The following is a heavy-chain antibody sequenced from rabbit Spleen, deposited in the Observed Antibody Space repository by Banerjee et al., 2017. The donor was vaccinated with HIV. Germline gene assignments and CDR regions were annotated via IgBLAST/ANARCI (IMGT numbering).Heavy chain of an antibody. CDR1: GFSFSSTYY. CDR2: IYPGSSGST. D-gene: IGHD8-1*01. CDR3: ARDTGSSFSTYGMDL. V-gene: IGHV1S40*01. Sequence: QSLEESGGDLVKPGASLTLTCTASGFSFSSTYYMCWVRQAPGKGLEWIACIYPGSSGSTYSANWAKGRFTISKTSSTTVTLQMTSQTAADTATYFCARDTGSSFSTYGMDLWGPGTLVTVS. J-gene: IGHJ6*01.